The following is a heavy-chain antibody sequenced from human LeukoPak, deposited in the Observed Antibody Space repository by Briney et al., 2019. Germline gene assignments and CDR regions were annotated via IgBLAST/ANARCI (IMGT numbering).Heavy chain of an antibody. V-gene: IGHV4-34*01. J-gene: IGHJ4*02. CDR2: IHHYGTT. Sequence: PSETLSLTCTVSGGSISSYYWSWIRQPPEKGLEWIGEIHHYGTTNYNPSLKSRVTILIDTSKNQVSLKLNSVTAADTAVYYCARIYQSTVPGIAGAGTFDYWGQGSLVGVCS. CDR1: GGSISSYY. CDR3: ARIYQSTVPGIAGAGTFDY. D-gene: IGHD6-13*01.